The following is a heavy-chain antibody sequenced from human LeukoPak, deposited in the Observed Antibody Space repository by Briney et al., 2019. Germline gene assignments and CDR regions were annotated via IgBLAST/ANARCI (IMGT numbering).Heavy chain of an antibody. J-gene: IGHJ4*02. CDR3: ARGVPDYYDSSGYYYDY. V-gene: IGHV4-59*01. D-gene: IGHD3-22*01. Sequence: SETLSLTCTVSGGSISSYYWSWIRQPPGKGLEWIGYIYYSGSTNYNPSLKSRVTISVDMSKNQFSLKLSSVTAADTAVYYCARGVPDYYDSSGYYYDYWGQGTLVTVSS. CDR2: IYYSGST. CDR1: GGSISSYY.